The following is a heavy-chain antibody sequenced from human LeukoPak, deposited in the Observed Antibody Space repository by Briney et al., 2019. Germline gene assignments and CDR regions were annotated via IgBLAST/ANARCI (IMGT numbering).Heavy chain of an antibody. Sequence: SETLSLTCTVSGGSISSSSYYWGWIRQPPGKGLEWIGSIYYSGSTYYNPSLKSRVTISVDTSKNQFSLKLSSVTAADTAVYYCARVIGYCSGGSCYSHWFDPWGQGTLVTVSS. CDR1: GGSISSSSYY. D-gene: IGHD2-15*01. J-gene: IGHJ5*02. V-gene: IGHV4-39*07. CDR3: ARVIGYCSGGSCYSHWFDP. CDR2: IYYSGST.